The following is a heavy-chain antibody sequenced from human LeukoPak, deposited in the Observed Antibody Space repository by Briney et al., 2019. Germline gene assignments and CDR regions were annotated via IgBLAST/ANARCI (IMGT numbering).Heavy chain of an antibody. CDR1: RFPFSSYS. J-gene: IGHJ4*02. V-gene: IGHV3-48*01. CDR3: ARGPPMYSYGSTAYHYDYFEY. D-gene: IGHD3-22*01. Sequence: GGSLRLSCAASRFPFSSYSMNWVRQAPGKGLEWISYISSYSSTIYYADSVKGRFSISRDNSKNTLYLQMNSLRPEDTAVYFCARGPPMYSYGSTAYHYDYFEYWGQGTLVTVSS. CDR2: ISSYSSTI.